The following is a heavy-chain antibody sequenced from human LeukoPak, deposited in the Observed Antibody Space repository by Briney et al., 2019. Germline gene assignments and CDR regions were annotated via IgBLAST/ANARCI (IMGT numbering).Heavy chain of an antibody. Sequence: ASVKVSCKASGGTFSIYAISWVRQAPGQGLEWMGGIIPIFGTANYAQKFQGRVTITTDESTSTAYMELTSLRSEDTAAYYCARAPLLGSCIGGSCDWFDPWGQGTLVTVSS. CDR3: ARAPLLGSCIGGSCDWFDP. D-gene: IGHD2-15*01. V-gene: IGHV1-69*05. CDR1: GGTFSIYA. CDR2: IIPIFGTA. J-gene: IGHJ5*02.